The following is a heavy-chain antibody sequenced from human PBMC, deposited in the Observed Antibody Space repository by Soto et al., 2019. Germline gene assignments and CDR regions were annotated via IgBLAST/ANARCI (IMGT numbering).Heavy chain of an antibody. Sequence: PGGSLRLSCAASGFTLSSYAMSWVRQAPGKGLEWVSAISGSGGSTYYADSVKGRFTISRDNSKNTLYLQMNSLRAEDTAVYYCAKLQAYYYDSSGYPDYWGQGTLVTVSS. CDR3: AKLQAYYYDSSGYPDY. D-gene: IGHD3-22*01. CDR1: GFTLSSYA. J-gene: IGHJ4*02. CDR2: ISGSGGST. V-gene: IGHV3-23*01.